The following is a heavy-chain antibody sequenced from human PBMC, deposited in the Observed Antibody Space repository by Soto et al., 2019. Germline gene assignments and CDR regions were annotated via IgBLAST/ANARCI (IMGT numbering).Heavy chain of an antibody. V-gene: IGHV3-23*01. CDR3: AKDESRRNRRYFDL. CDR1: GFTFSSYA. D-gene: IGHD4-4*01. Sequence: EVQLLESGGGLVQPGGSLRLSCAASGFTFSSYAMYWVCQAPGKGLEWVSVISGSGGSTYYADSVKGRFTISRDNSKSTLYLQMNSLRAEDTAVYYCAKDESRRNRRYFDLWGRGTLVTVSS. J-gene: IGHJ2*01. CDR2: ISGSGGST.